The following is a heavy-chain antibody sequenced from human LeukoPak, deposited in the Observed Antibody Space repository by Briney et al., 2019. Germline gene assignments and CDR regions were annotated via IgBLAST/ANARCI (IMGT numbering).Heavy chain of an antibody. CDR2: ISYDGSNK. J-gene: IGHJ4*02. CDR3: AKVPYGDYVFDY. CDR1: GFTFSSYG. Sequence: PGRSLGLSCAASGFTFSSYGMHWVRQAPGKGLEWVAVISYDGSNKYYADSVKGRFTISRDNSKNTLYLQMNSLRAEDTAVYYCAKVPYGDYVFDYWGQGTLVTVSS. V-gene: IGHV3-30*18. D-gene: IGHD4-17*01.